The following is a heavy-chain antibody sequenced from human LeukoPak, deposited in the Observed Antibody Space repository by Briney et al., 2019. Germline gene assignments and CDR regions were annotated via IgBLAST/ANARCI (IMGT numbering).Heavy chain of an antibody. CDR1: GYIFTSYW. CDR3: ARHVTYSSTSSYFDY. CDR2: IYPGGSDT. D-gene: IGHD6-6*01. J-gene: IGHJ4*02. V-gene: IGHV5-51*01. Sequence: GESLQISCKGSGYIFTSYWIAWVRQMPGKGLEYMGFIYPGGSDTRCSPSFEGQVTISADKSITTAYLQWSSLKASDTAIYYCARHVTYSSTSSYFDYWGQGTLVTVSS.